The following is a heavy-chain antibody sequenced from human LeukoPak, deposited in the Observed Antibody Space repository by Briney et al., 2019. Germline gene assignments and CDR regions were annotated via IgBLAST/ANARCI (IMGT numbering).Heavy chain of an antibody. D-gene: IGHD6-19*01. J-gene: IGHJ4*02. CDR2: ISDSGAST. V-gene: IGHV3-23*01. Sequence: GGSLRLSCAASGFTYSSYAMSWVRQAPGKGLEWVSVISDSGASTYYADSVRGRFTISRDNSKNTLYLQMNSLRVEDTALYYCAKMPGAGSGWLERVDYWGQGTLVTVSS. CDR1: GFTYSSYA. CDR3: AKMPGAGSGWLERVDY.